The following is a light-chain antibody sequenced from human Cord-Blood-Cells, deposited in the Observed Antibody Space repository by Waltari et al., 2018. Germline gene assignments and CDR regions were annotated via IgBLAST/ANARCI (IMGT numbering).Light chain of an antibody. CDR3: SSYTSSSTLV. J-gene: IGLJ2*01. Sequence: QSALTQPASVSGSPGQSITISCTGTSSDVGGYNYVSLYQQHPGKAPKLMIYDVSNRPSGVYNRFSGPKSGNTASLTISGLQAEDEADYYCSSYTSSSTLVFGGGTKLTVL. CDR1: SSDVGGYNY. CDR2: DVS. V-gene: IGLV2-14*01.